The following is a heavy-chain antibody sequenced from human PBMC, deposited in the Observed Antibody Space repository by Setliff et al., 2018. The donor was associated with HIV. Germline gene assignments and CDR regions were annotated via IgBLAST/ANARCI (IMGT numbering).Heavy chain of an antibody. CDR3: ARDPIMAGPDYFDY. J-gene: IGHJ4*02. CDR1: GFSFSNYA. CDR2: TSPAENIK. Sequence: GGSLRLSCAASGFSFSNYAMTWVRQAPGKGLEWVAVTSPAENIKIYTDSVKGRFTISRDNSKNTVYLQMDNLGAEDTALYYCARDPIMAGPDYFDYWGQGTLVTVSS. V-gene: IGHV3-30*04. D-gene: IGHD2-8*01.